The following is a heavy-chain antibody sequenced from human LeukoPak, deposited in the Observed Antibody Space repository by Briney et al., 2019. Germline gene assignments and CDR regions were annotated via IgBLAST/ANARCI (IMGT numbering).Heavy chain of an antibody. Sequence: PGGSLRLSCAASGFTFSDYYMSWIRQAPGKGLEWISYISSSSSYTNYVDSVQGRFTISRDNAKSSLYLQMNSLRAEDTAVYYCARGLVGYYAMDVWGQGTTVTVSS. CDR1: GFTFSDYY. CDR2: ISSSSSYT. CDR3: ARGLVGYYAMDV. D-gene: IGHD3-10*01. V-gene: IGHV3-11*06. J-gene: IGHJ6*02.